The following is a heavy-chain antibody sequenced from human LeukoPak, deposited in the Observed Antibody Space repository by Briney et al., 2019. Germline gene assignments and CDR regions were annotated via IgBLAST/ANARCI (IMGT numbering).Heavy chain of an antibody. J-gene: IGHJ4*02. CDR3: ASLGAFDS. V-gene: IGHV4-61*02. CDR2: SYGATT. D-gene: IGHD3-10*01. Sequence: KPSETLSLTCSVSGDSINNGNYYWSWIRQPAGKGLEWIGRSYGATTIYNPSLKSRITISVDTSKNQFSLKLNSVTAADTAVYYCASLGAFDSWGQGTLVTVSS. CDR1: GDSINNGNYY.